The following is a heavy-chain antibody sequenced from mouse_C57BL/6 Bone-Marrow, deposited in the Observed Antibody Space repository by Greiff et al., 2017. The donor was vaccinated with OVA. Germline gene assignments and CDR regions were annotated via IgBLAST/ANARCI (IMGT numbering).Heavy chain of an antibody. CDR3: ARHTQNYYYGSSPYYYAMDY. J-gene: IGHJ4*01. CDR1: GFTFSSYG. V-gene: IGHV5-6*01. CDR2: ISSGGSYT. Sequence: EVQVVESGGDLVKPGGSLKLSCAASGFTFSSYGMSWVRQTPDKRLEWVATISSGGSYTYYPDSVKGRFTISRDNAKNTLYLQMSSLKSEDTAMYYCARHTQNYYYGSSPYYYAMDYWGQGTSVTVSS. D-gene: IGHD1-1*01.